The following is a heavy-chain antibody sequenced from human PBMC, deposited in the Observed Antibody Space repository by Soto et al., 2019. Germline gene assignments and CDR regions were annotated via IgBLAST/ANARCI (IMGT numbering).Heavy chain of an antibody. J-gene: IGHJ4*02. CDR3: ARGQYYFDS. CDR2: IYYSGST. CDR1: GGSNSIYY. V-gene: IGHV4-59*01. Sequence: QVRLQESGPGLVKPSETLSLTCTVSGGSNSIYYWTWIRQPPGKGLEWIGYIYYSGSTNYNPSLTRPVTISVDTSQNQFSLTLSSVTAADTAVYFCARGQYYFDSWGPGTLVTVSS.